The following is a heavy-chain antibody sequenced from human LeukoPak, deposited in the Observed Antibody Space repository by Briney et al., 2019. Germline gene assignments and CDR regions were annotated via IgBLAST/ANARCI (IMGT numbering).Heavy chain of an antibody. D-gene: IGHD2-15*01. V-gene: IGHV3-53*01. CDR3: ARVPYGGSSGS. Sequence: GGSLRLSCAASGFTVSTKYMTWVRQAPGKGLEWVSVIYSSGSTYYAVSVKGRFTISRDNSKNTLYLQRNSLRAEDTAVYYCARVPYGGSSGSWGQGTLVTVSS. J-gene: IGHJ5*02. CDR2: IYSSGST. CDR1: GFTVSTKY.